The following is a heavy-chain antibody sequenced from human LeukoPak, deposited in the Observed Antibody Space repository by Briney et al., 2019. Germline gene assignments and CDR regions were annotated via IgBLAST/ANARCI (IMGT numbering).Heavy chain of an antibody. Sequence: KVSCKGSGYSFNTYCIGWVRQVPGQGMEWMGLIFPDDSDTRYSPSFQGKVTMSADKSISTDYLQWSSLETSDTAIYYCARADSKSLSATGDKWLDPWGPGTLLIVSS. V-gene: IGHV5-51*01. J-gene: IGHJ5*01. CDR3: ARADSKSLSATGDKWLDP. D-gene: IGHD7-27*01. CDR1: GYSFNTYC. CDR2: IFPDDSDT.